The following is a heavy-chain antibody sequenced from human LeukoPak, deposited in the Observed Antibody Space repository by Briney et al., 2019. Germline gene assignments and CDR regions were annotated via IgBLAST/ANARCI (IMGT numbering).Heavy chain of an antibody. CDR3: ATYSTGWYRGLQY. Sequence: GGSLRLSCAASGCTFSGYWMSWVRQAPAKGPEWVANINKYGSEKYYVDSLKGRFTIFRDNAENSLYLQISSVRVEDTAMYYCATYSTGWYRGLQYWGQGTLVTVSS. D-gene: IGHD6-19*01. CDR1: GCTFSGYW. CDR2: INKYGSEK. J-gene: IGHJ4*02. V-gene: IGHV3-7*03.